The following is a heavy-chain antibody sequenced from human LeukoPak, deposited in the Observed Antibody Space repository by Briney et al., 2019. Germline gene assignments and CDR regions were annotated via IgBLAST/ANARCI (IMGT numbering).Heavy chain of an antibody. D-gene: IGHD3-22*01. CDR2: MNPNSGDT. J-gene: IGHJ4*02. V-gene: IGHV1-8*02. CDR1: GDTFTNYD. CDR3: ARGKEDYDGSDFPLLGY. Sequence: ASVKVSCKASGDTFTNYDFNWVRKATGQGLEWMGWMNPNSGDTGYAQKFQGRVTMTRDTSISTAYMELSSLTSDDTAVYYCARGKEDYDGSDFPLLGYWGRGTLVTVSS.